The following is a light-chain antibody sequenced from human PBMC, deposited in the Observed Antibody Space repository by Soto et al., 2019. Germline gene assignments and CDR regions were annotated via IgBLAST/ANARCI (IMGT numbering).Light chain of an antibody. CDR3: QQYGSSPMT. V-gene: IGKV3-20*01. CDR2: VAS. Sequence: EIVMTQSPATLSVSPGERATLSCRASQSVDSSYLAWYQQRPGQAPRLLIYVASNRATGIPDRFSGSGSGTDFTLTISSLEPEDFAVYYCQQYGSSPMTFGQGTKVDNK. CDR1: QSVDSSY. J-gene: IGKJ1*01.